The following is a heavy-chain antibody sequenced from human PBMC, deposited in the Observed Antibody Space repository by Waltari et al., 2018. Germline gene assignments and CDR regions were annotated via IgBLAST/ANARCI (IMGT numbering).Heavy chain of an antibody. CDR3: ARGSHSGSYSSSYYFDY. CDR1: GGSFSGYY. V-gene: IGHV4-34*01. CDR2: INHSGST. Sequence: QVQLQQWGAGLLKPSETLSLTCAVYGGSFSGYYWSWIRQPPGKGLEWIGEINHSGSTNYNPSLKSRVTISVDTSKNQFSLKLSSVTAADTAVYYCARGSHSGSYSSSYYFDYWGQGTLVTVSS. D-gene: IGHD1-26*01. J-gene: IGHJ4*02.